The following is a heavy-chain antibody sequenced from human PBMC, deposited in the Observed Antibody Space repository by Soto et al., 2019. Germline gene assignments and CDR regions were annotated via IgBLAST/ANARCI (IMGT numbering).Heavy chain of an antibody. V-gene: IGHV1-18*01. D-gene: IGHD3-22*01. CDR3: ARSARDSSGYYHIYYFDY. J-gene: IGHJ4*02. CDR2: IGAYNGNT. CDR1: GYTFTNYG. Sequence: GASVKVSCKASGYTFTNYGITWVRQAPGQGLEWMGGIGAYNGNTHYAQRLQGRVTMTTDTSTSTAYMELRSLRSDDTAVYYCARSARDSSGYYHIYYFDYWSQGTLVTVSS.